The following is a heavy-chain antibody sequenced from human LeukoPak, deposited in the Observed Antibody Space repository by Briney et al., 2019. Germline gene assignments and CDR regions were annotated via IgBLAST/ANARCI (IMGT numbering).Heavy chain of an antibody. D-gene: IGHD2-8*02. CDR3: VRDGGYTGGWTYGAGDY. Sequence: GGSLRLSCAASGFTFSSSGMHWVRQAPGKGLECVAVISNDGNEKYYADSVKGRFSISRDNSKNTLYLQMSSLRTEDTAVYYCVRDGGYTGGWTYGAGDYWGQGNLVTVSS. CDR1: GFTFSSSG. V-gene: IGHV3-30*19. CDR2: ISNDGNEK. J-gene: IGHJ4*01.